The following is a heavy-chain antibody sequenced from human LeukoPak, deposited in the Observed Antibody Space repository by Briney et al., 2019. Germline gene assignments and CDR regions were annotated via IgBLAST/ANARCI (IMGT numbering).Heavy chain of an antibody. CDR1: GGSFSGYY. CDR3: ARMRYGSGSYTYFDY. Sequence: SEILSLTCAVYGGSFSGYYWSWIRQPPGKGLEWIGEINHSGSTNYNPSLKSRVTISVDTSKNQFSLKLSSVTAADTAVYYCARMRYGSGSYTYFDYWGQGTLVTVSS. D-gene: IGHD3-10*01. CDR2: INHSGST. J-gene: IGHJ4*02. V-gene: IGHV4-34*01.